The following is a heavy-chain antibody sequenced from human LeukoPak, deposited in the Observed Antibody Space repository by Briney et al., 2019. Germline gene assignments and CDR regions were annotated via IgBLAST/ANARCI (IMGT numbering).Heavy chain of an antibody. Sequence: PGGSLRLSCAASGFTFSSYAMHWVRQAPGKGLEWVAVISFDGREKSYADSVKGRFTISRDNSKNTLYVQMNSVRAEDTAVYYCATDNWNYVRSYYMDVWGEGTTVIVSS. CDR3: ATDNWNYVRSYYMDV. CDR2: ISFDGREK. CDR1: GFTFSSYA. J-gene: IGHJ6*03. D-gene: IGHD1-7*01. V-gene: IGHV3-30*01.